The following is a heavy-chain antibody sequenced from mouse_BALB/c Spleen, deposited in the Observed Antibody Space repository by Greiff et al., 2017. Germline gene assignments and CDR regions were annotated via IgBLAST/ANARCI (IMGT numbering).Heavy chain of an antibody. CDR2: IRSKSNNYAT. Sequence: EVQVVESGGGLVQPKGSLKLSCAASGFTFNTYAMNWVRQAPGKGLEWVARIRSKSNNYATYYADSVKDRFTISRDDSQSMLYLQMNNLKTEDTAMYYCVRAYYGNYGLFAYWGQGTLVTVSA. D-gene: IGHD2-10*01. V-gene: IGHV10-1*02. CDR3: VRAYYGNYGLFAY. CDR1: GFTFNTYA. J-gene: IGHJ3*01.